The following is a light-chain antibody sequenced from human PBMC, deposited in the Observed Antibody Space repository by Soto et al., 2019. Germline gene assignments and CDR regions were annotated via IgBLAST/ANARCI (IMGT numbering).Light chain of an antibody. V-gene: IGLV2-11*01. Sequence: QSVLTQPRSVSGSPGQSVTISCTGTSSDVGGYNFVSWYQQHPGKAPKLMIYDVSKRPSGVPDRFSGSKSGNTASLTISGLQAEDEADYYCAAWDDSLNGFLFGTGTRSPS. CDR2: DVS. CDR1: SSDVGGYNF. J-gene: IGLJ1*01. CDR3: AAWDDSLNGFL.